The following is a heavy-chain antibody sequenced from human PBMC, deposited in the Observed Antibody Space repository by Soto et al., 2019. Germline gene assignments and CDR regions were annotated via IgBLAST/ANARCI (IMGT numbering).Heavy chain of an antibody. CDR2: IYYSGST. Sequence: TLSLTCSVSGGSISRGGYYWTWIRQHPVKGLEWIGHIYYSGSTFYNPSLKSRVTVSVDTSKNQFSLRLTSVTAADTAVYYCARASDAYSVDFWGQGTLVTVSS. V-gene: IGHV4-31*03. D-gene: IGHD4-4*01. CDR3: ARASDAYSVDF. CDR1: GGSISRGGYY. J-gene: IGHJ4*02.